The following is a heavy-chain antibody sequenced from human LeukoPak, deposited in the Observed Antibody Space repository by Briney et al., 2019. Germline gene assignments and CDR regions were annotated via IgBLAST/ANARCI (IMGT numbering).Heavy chain of an antibody. D-gene: IGHD3-9*01. CDR3: ARDEDKYFDWLLSAFDI. Sequence: GGSLRLSCAASGFTFSSYSMNWVRQAPGKGLEWVSSISSSSSYIYYADSVKDRFTISRDNAKNSLYLQMNSLRAEDTAVYYCARDEDKYFDWLLSAFDIWGQGTMVTVSS. J-gene: IGHJ3*02. V-gene: IGHV3-21*01. CDR1: GFTFSSYS. CDR2: ISSSSSYI.